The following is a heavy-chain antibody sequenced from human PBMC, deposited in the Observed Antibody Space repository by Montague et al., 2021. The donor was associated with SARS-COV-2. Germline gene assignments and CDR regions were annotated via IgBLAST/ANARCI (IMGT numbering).Heavy chain of an antibody. V-gene: IGHV4-39*01. J-gene: IGHJ4*02. CDR1: GGSISSSCYY. D-gene: IGHD3-9*01. CDR2: IYYSGST. Sequence: SETLSLTCTVSGGSISSSCYYWGWIRQPPGKGLEWIGSIYYSGSTYYNPSLKSRVTISVDTSKNQFSLKLSSVTAADTAVYYCARPPGAPYDILTGTYRPVDDYWGQGTLVTVSS. CDR3: ARPPGAPYDILTGTYRPVDDY.